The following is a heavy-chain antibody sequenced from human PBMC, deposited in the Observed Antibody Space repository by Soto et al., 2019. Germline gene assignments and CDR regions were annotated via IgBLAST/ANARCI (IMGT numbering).Heavy chain of an antibody. J-gene: IGHJ5*02. CDR3: ARAEGGGGSWHAS. CDR1: GDIFNRYT. CDR2: IIPVLGAP. V-gene: IGHV1-69*08. D-gene: IGHD2-15*01. Sequence: QVQLVQSGAEVKKPGSSVRVACRASGDIFNRYTITWVRQVPGQGLQWMGRIIPVLGAPNYAQRFRGRVTISADKSTTSVYMDLSSLTTEDTVVYYCARAEGGGGSWHASWGQGTLVTVSS.